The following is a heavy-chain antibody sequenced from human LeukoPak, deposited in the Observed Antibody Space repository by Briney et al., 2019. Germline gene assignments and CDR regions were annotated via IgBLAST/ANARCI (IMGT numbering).Heavy chain of an antibody. J-gene: IGHJ4*02. CDR3: ARSTRGGRFSGGSCYS. CDR1: GFTFSGYW. V-gene: IGHV3-7*03. Sequence: GGSLRLSCAASGFTFSGYWMSWVRQAPGKGLEWVANIKQDGSEKYYVDSVKGRFTISRDNAKNSLYLQMNSLRAEDTAVYYCARSTRGGRFSGGSCYSWGQGTLVTVSS. CDR2: IKQDGSEK. D-gene: IGHD2-15*01.